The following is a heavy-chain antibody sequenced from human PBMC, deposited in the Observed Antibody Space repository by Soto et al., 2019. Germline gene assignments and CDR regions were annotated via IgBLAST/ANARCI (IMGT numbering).Heavy chain of an antibody. D-gene: IGHD1-26*01. CDR1: GGSISDYY. J-gene: IGHJ6*02. CDR2: IYDSGTT. Sequence: SETLSLTCTVSGGSISDYYWSWIRQPPGKGLEWIGYIYDSGTTNYSPSLKSRVTISVDTSKNQFSLELSSVTAADSAIYYCARQSGGYYYHCMDVWGQGTTVTVSS. CDR3: ARQSGGYYYHCMDV. V-gene: IGHV4-59*08.